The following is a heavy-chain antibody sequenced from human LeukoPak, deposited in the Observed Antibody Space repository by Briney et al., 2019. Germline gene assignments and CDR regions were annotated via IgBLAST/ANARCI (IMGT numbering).Heavy chain of an antibody. CDR2: ISSSSSYI. V-gene: IGHV3-21*01. CDR3: ARRTTYGHYPDY. Sequence: PGGSLRLSCAASGFTFSSYSMNWVRQAPGKGLEWVSSISSSSSYIYYADSVKGRFTISRDNAKNSLYLQMSSLRAEDTAVYYCARRTTYGHYPDYWGQGTLVTVSS. CDR1: GFTFSSYS. D-gene: IGHD1-14*01. J-gene: IGHJ4*02.